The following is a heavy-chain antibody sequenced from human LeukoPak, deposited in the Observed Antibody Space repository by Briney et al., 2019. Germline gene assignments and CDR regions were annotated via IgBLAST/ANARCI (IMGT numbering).Heavy chain of an antibody. V-gene: IGHV1-2*02. D-gene: IGHD1-7*01. CDR3: ARGWNYGRVRYYYYMDV. Sequence: ASVKVSCKASGYTFTGYYMHWVRQAPGQGLEWTGWINPNSGGTNYAQKFQGRVTMTRDTSISTAYMELSRLRSDDTAVYYCARGWNYGRVRYYYYMDVWGKGTTVTVSS. J-gene: IGHJ6*03. CDR1: GYTFTGYY. CDR2: INPNSGGT.